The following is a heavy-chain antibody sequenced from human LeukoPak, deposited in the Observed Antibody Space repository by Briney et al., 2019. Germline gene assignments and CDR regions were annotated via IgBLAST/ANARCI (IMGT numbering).Heavy chain of an antibody. CDR3: ARSYGSGTQSWYFDL. CDR1: GGSISSYY. V-gene: IGHV4-59*08. J-gene: IGHJ2*01. Sequence: SETLSLTCTVSGGSISSYYWSWIRQPPGKGLEWMGYIYYSGSTNYNPSLKSRVTISVDTSKNQFSLKVSSVTAADTAVYYCARSYGSGTQSWYFDLWGRGTLVTVSS. D-gene: IGHD3-10*01. CDR2: IYYSGST.